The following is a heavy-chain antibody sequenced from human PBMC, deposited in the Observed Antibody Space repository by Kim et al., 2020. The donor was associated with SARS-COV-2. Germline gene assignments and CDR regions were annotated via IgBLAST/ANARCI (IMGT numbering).Heavy chain of an antibody. CDR2: IRSKIDGGTT. Sequence: GGSLRLSCAASGFTFSNTWMSWVRQAPGKGLEWVGLIRSKIDGGTTEYAAPVKGRFTISRDDSKNTLYLQMNRLETEDTAVYYCTTYAYGGKGFWGQGTLVTVSS. J-gene: IGHJ4*02. V-gene: IGHV3-15*01. CDR3: TTYAYGGKGF. D-gene: IGHD4-17*01. CDR1: GFTFSNTW.